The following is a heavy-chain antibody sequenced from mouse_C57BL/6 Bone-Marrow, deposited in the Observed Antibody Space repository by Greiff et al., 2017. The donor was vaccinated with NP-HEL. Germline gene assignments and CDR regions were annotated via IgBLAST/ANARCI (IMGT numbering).Heavy chain of an antibody. V-gene: IGHV1-64*01. D-gene: IGHD2-1*01. Sequence: QVQLQQPGAELVKPGASVKLSCKASSYTFTSYWMHWVKQRPGQGLEWIGMIHPNSGSTNYNEKFKSKATLTVDKSSSTAYMQLGSLTSEDSAVYYCAIYFYYAMDYWGQGTSVTVSS. CDR1: SYTFTSYW. J-gene: IGHJ4*01. CDR3: AIYFYYAMDY. CDR2: IHPNSGST.